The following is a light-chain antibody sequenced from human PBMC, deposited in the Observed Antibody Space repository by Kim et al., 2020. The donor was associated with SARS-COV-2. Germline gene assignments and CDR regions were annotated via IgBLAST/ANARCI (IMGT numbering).Light chain of an antibody. J-gene: IGLJ1*01. CDR3: QAWDSSTV. Sequence: VSVSPGQTASITCSGDKLGDKYACWYQQKPGQSPMLVIYQDSKRPSGIPERFSGSNSGNTATLTISGTQAMDEADYYCQAWDSSTVFGTGTKVTVL. CDR2: QDS. CDR1: KLGDKY. V-gene: IGLV3-1*01.